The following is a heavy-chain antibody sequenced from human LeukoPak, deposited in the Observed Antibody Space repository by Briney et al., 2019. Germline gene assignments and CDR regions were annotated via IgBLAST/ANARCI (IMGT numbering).Heavy chain of an antibody. D-gene: IGHD6-19*01. CDR1: GYTFTSYD. V-gene: IGHV1-8*01. CDR2: MNPNSGNT. J-gene: IGHJ5*02. CDR3: ARPYSSGWYDDNWFDP. Sequence: ASVKVSCKASGYTFTSYDINWVRQATGQGLEWMGWMNPNSGNTGYAQKFQGRVTMTRDTSISTAYMELSRLRSDDTAVYYCARPYSSGWYDDNWFDPWGQGTLVTVSS.